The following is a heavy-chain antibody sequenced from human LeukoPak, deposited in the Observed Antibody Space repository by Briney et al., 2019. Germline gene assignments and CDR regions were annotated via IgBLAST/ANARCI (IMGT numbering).Heavy chain of an antibody. J-gene: IGHJ3*02. CDR3: ARRHYCSSTSCHDAFDI. Sequence: GESLKISCKGSGYSFTSYWIGWVRQMPGKGLEWMGIIYPGDSDTRYSPSFQGQVTISADKSISTAYLQWSSLKASDTAMCYCARRHYCSSTSCHDAFDIWGQGTMVTVSS. D-gene: IGHD2-2*01. CDR2: IYPGDSDT. CDR1: GYSFTSYW. V-gene: IGHV5-51*01.